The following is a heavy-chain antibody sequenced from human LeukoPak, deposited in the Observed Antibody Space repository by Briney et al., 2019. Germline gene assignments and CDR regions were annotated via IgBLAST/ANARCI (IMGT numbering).Heavy chain of an antibody. J-gene: IGHJ4*02. CDR1: GYTFTSYD. D-gene: IGHD6-13*01. Sequence: GASVKVSCKASGYTFTSYDINWVRQATGQGLEWMGWMNPNSGNTGYAQKFQGRVTITRNTSISTAYMELSRLRSDDTAVYYCARGLLAAAATLDYWGQGTLVTVSS. CDR2: MNPNSGNT. CDR3: ARGLLAAAATLDY. V-gene: IGHV1-8*03.